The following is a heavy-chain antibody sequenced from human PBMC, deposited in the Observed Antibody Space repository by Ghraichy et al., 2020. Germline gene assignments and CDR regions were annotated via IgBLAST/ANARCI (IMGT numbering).Heavy chain of an antibody. V-gene: IGHV3-7*03. Sequence: LSLTCAASGFTFGSYWMGWVRQAPGKGLEWVSNIKEDRSENHYVDSVMGRFTISIDNAENSLYLQMNSLRVEDTAVYYFARGSYPFNYLGQGTLVTVS. J-gene: IGHJ4*02. CDR2: IKEDRSEN. D-gene: IGHD1-26*01. CDR3: ARGSYPFNY. CDR1: GFTFGSYW.